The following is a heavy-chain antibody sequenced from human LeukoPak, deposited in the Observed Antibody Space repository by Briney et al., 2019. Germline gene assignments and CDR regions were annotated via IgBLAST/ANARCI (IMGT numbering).Heavy chain of an antibody. V-gene: IGHV3-21*01. CDR1: GFTFSSYS. CDR2: ISSSSSYI. J-gene: IGHJ3*02. Sequence: GGSLRLSCAASGFTFSSYSMNWVHQAPGKGLEWVSSISSSSSYIYYADSVKGRFTISRDNAKNSLYLQMNSLRAEDTAVYYCARDYGDYVEAFDIWGQGTMVTVSS. D-gene: IGHD4-17*01. CDR3: ARDYGDYVEAFDI.